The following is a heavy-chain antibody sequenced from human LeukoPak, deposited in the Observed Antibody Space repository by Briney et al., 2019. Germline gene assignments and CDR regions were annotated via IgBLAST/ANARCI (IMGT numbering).Heavy chain of an antibody. V-gene: IGHV4-59*01. D-gene: IGHD2-15*01. CDR2: IYYSGST. CDR1: GGSISSYY. Sequence: SETLSLTCTVSGGSISSYYWSWLRQPPGKGLEWIGYIYYSGSTNYNPSLTSRVTISVDTSKNQFSLKLSSVTAADTAVYYCARNLAGVDFDYWGQGTLVAVSS. CDR3: ARNLAGVDFDY. J-gene: IGHJ4*02.